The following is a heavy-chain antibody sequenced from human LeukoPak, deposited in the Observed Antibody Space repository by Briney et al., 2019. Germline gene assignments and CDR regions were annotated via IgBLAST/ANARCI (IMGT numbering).Heavy chain of an antibody. CDR2: ISAYNGNT. J-gene: IGHJ4*02. Sequence: ASVKVSCKASGYTFSSYGISWVRQAPGQGLEWMAWISAYNGNTNYAQKLQGRVTMTTDTSTSTAYMELRSLRSDDTAVYYCARDLAPSYYDSSGYPDYWGQGTLVTVSS. D-gene: IGHD3-22*01. CDR3: ARDLAPSYYDSSGYPDY. V-gene: IGHV1-18*01. CDR1: GYTFSSYG.